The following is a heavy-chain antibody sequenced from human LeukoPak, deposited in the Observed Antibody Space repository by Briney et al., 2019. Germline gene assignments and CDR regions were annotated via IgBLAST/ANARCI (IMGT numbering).Heavy chain of an antibody. D-gene: IGHD6-6*01. CDR2: ISSSSSTI. CDR1: GFTFSSYS. J-gene: IGHJ3*02. Sequence: GGSLRLSCAASGFTFSSYSMNWVRQAPGKGLEWVSYISSSSSTIYYADSVKGRFTISRDNAKNSLYLQMNSLRDEDTAVYYCACGIAARSHDAFDIWGQGTMVTVSS. V-gene: IGHV3-48*02. CDR3: ACGIAARSHDAFDI.